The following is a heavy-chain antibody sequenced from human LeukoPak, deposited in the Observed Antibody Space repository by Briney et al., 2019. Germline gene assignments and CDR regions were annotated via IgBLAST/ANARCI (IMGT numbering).Heavy chain of an antibody. D-gene: IGHD1-26*01. Sequence: SGGSLRLSCAASGFTFSSYGMHWVRQAPGKGLEWVAFIRYDGSNKYYADSVKGRFTISRDNSKNTLYLQLNSLRAEDTAVYYCAKLDAIVGATTEDYWGQGTLVTVSS. V-gene: IGHV3-30*02. CDR3: AKLDAIVGATTEDY. CDR1: GFTFSSYG. CDR2: IRYDGSNK. J-gene: IGHJ4*02.